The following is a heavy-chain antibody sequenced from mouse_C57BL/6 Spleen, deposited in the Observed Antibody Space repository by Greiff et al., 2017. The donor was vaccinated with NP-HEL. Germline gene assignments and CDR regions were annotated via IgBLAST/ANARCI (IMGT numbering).Heavy chain of an antibody. CDR1: GYTFTSYW. V-gene: IGHV1-69*01. Sequence: QVQLQQPGAELVMPGASVKLSCKASGYTFTSYWMHWVKQRPGQGLEWIGEIDPSDSYTNYNQKFKGKSTLTVDKSSSTAYMQLSSLTSEDSAVYYCARTGYDYAFAYWGQGTLVTVSA. J-gene: IGHJ3*01. CDR2: IDPSDSYT. D-gene: IGHD2-4*01. CDR3: ARTGYDYAFAY.